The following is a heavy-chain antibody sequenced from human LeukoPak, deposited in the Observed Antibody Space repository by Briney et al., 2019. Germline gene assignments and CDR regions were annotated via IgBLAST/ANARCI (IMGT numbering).Heavy chain of an antibody. J-gene: IGHJ4*02. Sequence: SETLSLTCTVSGGSISNSSYYWGWIRQPPGKGLEWIGSMYYSGSTYYNPSLKSRATISVDTSKNQFSLKLSSVTAADTAVYYCAGHGRMGTINPSYWGQGTLVTVYS. CDR3: AGHGRMGTINPSY. CDR2: MYYSGST. CDR1: GGSISNSSYY. D-gene: IGHD5-24*01. V-gene: IGHV4-39*01.